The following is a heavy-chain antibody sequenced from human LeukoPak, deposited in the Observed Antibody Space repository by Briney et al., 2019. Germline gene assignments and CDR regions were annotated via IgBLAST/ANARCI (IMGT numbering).Heavy chain of an antibody. CDR2: IRYDGSNK. D-gene: IGHD2-2*01. V-gene: IGHV3-30*02. CDR3: ARGPPAGYCSSTNCRSYYYYMDV. Sequence: GGSLRLSCAASGFTFSSYGMHWVRRAPGKGLEWVAFIRYDGSNKYYADSVKGRFTISRDNSKNTLYLQMNSLRAEDTAVYYCARGPPAGYCSSTNCRSYYYYMDVWGRGTTVTVSS. CDR1: GFTFSSYG. J-gene: IGHJ6*03.